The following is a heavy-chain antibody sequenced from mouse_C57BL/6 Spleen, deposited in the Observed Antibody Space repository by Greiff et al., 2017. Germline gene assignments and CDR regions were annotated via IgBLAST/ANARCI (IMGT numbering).Heavy chain of an antibody. CDR3: AREGAYYGNYDFDY. V-gene: IGHV5-4*01. Sequence: EVMLVESGGGLVKPGGSLKLSCAASGFTFSSYAMSWVRQTPEKRLEWVATISDGGSYTYYPDNVKGRFTISRDNAKNNLYLQMSHLKSEDTAMYYCAREGAYYGNYDFDYWGQGTTLTVSS. D-gene: IGHD2-10*01. J-gene: IGHJ2*01. CDR2: ISDGGSYT. CDR1: GFTFSSYA.